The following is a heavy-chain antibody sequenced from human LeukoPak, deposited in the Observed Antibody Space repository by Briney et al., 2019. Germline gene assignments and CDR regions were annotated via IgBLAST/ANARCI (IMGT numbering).Heavy chain of an antibody. Sequence: PGGSLRLSCAASGFTFSSYWMSWVRQAPGKGLEWVANIKQDGSEKYYVDSVKGRFTISRDNAKNSLYLQMNSLRDEDTAVYYCAIAEYEDSSPVDYWAQGTLVTVSS. CDR2: IKQDGSEK. J-gene: IGHJ4*02. V-gene: IGHV3-7*01. D-gene: IGHD6-6*01. CDR1: GFTFSSYW. CDR3: AIAEYEDSSPVDY.